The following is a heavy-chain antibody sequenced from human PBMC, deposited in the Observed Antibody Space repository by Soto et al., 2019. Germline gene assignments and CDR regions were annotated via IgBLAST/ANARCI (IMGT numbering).Heavy chain of an antibody. V-gene: IGHV1-18*01. CDR2: ISAYNGNT. J-gene: IGHJ4*02. D-gene: IGHD2-2*01. CDR3: ARDLFNVLEVPAAFDY. Sequence: ASVKVSCKASGYTFTSYGISWVRQAPGQGLEWMGWISAYNGNTNYAQKLQGRVTMTTDTSTSTAYMELRSLRSDDTAVYYCARDLFNVLEVPAAFDYWGQGTLVTVSS. CDR1: GYTFTSYG.